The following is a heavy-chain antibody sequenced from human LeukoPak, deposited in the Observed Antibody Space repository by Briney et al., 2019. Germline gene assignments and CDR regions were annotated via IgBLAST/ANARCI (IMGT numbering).Heavy chain of an antibody. D-gene: IGHD2/OR15-2a*01. CDR1: GFTFTDHY. V-gene: IGHV1-2*02. CDR2: IGPHSTFT. CDR3: VREGEGPLSKDFDY. J-gene: IGHJ4*02. Sequence: ASMKVSCKSSGFTFTDHYIHWVRQGPGQGLEWMGYIGPHSTFTSSPQEFQGRVTMTRDASMSTTYMELTRLTSDDTAVYYCVREGEGPLSKDFDYWGQGTLVTVSS.